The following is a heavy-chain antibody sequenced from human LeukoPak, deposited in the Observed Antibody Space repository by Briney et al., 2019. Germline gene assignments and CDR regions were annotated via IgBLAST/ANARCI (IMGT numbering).Heavy chain of an antibody. CDR1: GYSFTSYW. D-gene: IGHD5-18*01. V-gene: IGHV5-51*01. CDR3: ARQGSSQLWLPGKDFDY. CDR2: IYPGDSDT. J-gene: IGHJ4*02. Sequence: RGESLKISCKGSGYSFTSYWIGWVRQMPGKGLEWMGIIYPGDSDTRYSPSFQGQVTISADKSISTAYLQWSSLKASDTAMYYCARQGSSQLWLPGKDFDYWGQGTLVTVSS.